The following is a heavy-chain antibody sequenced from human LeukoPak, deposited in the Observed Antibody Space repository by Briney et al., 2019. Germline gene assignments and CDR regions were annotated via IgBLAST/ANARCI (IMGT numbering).Heavy chain of an antibody. Sequence: GGSLRLSCAASGFTFRTYSMNWVRQAPGKGLEWVSHIGGSGSFIYYADSVKGRFTISRDNAENSVYLQMNSLRVEDTAVYYCARFLAIWDYYYMDVWGKGTTVTVSS. V-gene: IGHV3-48*01. CDR2: IGGSGSFI. D-gene: IGHD3-3*01. CDR3: ARFLAIWDYYYMDV. CDR1: GFTFRTYS. J-gene: IGHJ6*03.